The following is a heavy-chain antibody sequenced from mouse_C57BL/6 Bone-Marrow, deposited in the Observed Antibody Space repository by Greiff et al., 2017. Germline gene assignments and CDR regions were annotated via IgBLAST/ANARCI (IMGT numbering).Heavy chain of an antibody. CDR3: AGEMGRVDY. V-gene: IGHV1-9*01. Sequence: VKLVEPGAELMKPGASVKLSCKASGYTFTGYWIEWVKQRPGHGLEWIGEILPGSGGTNYNEKFKGKATFTADTSSNTAYMQLSSLTTEDSANYDCAGEMGRVDYWGQGTTLTVSS. CDR1: GYTFTGYW. D-gene: IGHD4-1*01. J-gene: IGHJ2*01. CDR2: ILPGSGGT.